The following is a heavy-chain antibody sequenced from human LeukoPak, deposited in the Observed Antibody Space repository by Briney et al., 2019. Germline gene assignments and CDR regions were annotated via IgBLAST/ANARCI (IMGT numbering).Heavy chain of an antibody. D-gene: IGHD5-12*01. Sequence: PGGSLRLSCAASGFTFSSYSMNWVRQAPGKGLEWVAVISYDGSNKYYADSVKGRFTISRDNSKNTLYLQMNSLRAEDTAVYYCARAPTNNIGYYYYMDVWGKGTTVTVSS. V-gene: IGHV3-30*03. CDR2: ISYDGSNK. CDR1: GFTFSSYS. J-gene: IGHJ6*03. CDR3: ARAPTNNIGYYYYMDV.